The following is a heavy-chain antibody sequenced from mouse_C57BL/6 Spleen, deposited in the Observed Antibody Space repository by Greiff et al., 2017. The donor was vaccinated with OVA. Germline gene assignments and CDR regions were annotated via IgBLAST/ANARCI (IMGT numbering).Heavy chain of an antibody. Sequence: VQRVESGAELMKPGASVKLSCKATGYTFTGYWIEWVKQRPGHGLEWIGEILPGSGSTNYTEKFKGKATFTADTSSNTAYMQLSSLTTEDSAIYYCARGTTVVEKDWYFDVWGTGTTVTVSS. V-gene: IGHV1-9*01. CDR1: GYTFTGYW. CDR3: ARGTTVVEKDWYFDV. CDR2: ILPGSGST. J-gene: IGHJ1*03. D-gene: IGHD1-1*01.